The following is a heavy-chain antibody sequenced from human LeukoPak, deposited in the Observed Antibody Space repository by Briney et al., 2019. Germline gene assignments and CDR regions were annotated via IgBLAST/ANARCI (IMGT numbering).Heavy chain of an antibody. V-gene: IGHV3-23*01. D-gene: IGHD2-15*01. CDR1: GFTFTDYA. CDR3: AKATLRTCSGARFYYFGN. J-gene: IGHJ4*02. CDR2: FSGGVDTT. Sequence: TGGSLRLTCAAPGFTFTDYAMSWVRQTPGKGLEWVATFSGGVDTTYYANSVRGRFTISRDNSKNTLDLQMNSLRAEDTATYYCAKATLRTCSGARFYYFGNWGQGALDTVSS.